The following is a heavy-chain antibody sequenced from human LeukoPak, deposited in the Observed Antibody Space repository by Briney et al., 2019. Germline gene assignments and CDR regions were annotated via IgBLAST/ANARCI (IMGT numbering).Heavy chain of an antibody. CDR1: GFTFSDYY. Sequence: PGGSLRLSCAASGFTFSDYYMSWIRQAPGKGLEWVSYISRSGGTIYYADSVKGRFTISRDNAKNSLYLQMNSLRAEDTAVYYCARDGSYGDYGIYYYYGMDVWGQGTTVTVSS. V-gene: IGHV3-11*01. J-gene: IGHJ6*02. CDR2: ISRSGGTI. CDR3: ARDGSYGDYGIYYYYGMDV. D-gene: IGHD4-17*01.